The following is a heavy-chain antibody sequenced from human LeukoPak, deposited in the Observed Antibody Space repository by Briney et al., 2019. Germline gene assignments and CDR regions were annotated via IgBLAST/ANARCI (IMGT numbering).Heavy chain of an antibody. CDR1: VGTFSSYA. J-gene: IGHJ5*02. Sequence: ASVKVSCKASVGTFSSYAISWVRQAPGQGLEWMGRIIPIFGIANYAQKFQGRVTITADKSTSTAYMELSSLRSEDTAVYYCARGDDSSAPDWFDPWGQGTLVTVSS. CDR2: IIPIFGIA. CDR3: ARGDDSSAPDWFDP. V-gene: IGHV1-69*04. D-gene: IGHD3-22*01.